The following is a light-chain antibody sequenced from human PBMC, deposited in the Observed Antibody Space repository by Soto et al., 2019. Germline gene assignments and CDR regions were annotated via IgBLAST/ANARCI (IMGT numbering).Light chain of an antibody. CDR1: QNINTW. J-gene: IGKJ3*01. CDR3: QQYDGY. Sequence: QMTQSPSTLSASVGDRVTITCRASQNINTWLARYQQKPGTAPRLLIYDVSTLQSGVPSRFSGSGSGTEFTLTITSLQPDDSAIYYCQQYDGYFGPGTKV. CDR2: DVS. V-gene: IGKV1-5*01.